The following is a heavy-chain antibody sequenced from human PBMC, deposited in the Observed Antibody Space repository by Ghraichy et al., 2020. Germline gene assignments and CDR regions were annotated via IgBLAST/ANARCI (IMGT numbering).Heavy chain of an antibody. CDR1: GGSISSYY. CDR3: ARHADIVVVPAAMAYNWFDP. CDR2: IYYSGST. V-gene: IGHV4-59*08. Sequence: SQTLSLTCTVSGGSISSYYWSWIRQPPGKGLEWIGYIYYSGSTNYNPSLKSRVTISVDTSKNQFSLKLSSVTAADTAVYYCARHADIVVVPAAMAYNWFDPWGQGTLVTVSS. J-gene: IGHJ5*02. D-gene: IGHD2-2*01.